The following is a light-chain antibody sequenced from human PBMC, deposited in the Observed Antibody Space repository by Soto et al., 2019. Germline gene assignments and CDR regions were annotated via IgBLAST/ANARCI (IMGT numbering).Light chain of an antibody. CDR2: GAS. J-gene: IGKJ5*01. Sequence: IVLTQSPGTLSLSPGERATLSCTSSQSVSSRSLAWYQQKPGQAPRLLIYGASSRATGIRDRFSGSGSGTDFTLTISRLEPEDFAVYYCQQYGSSPPITFGQGTRLENK. CDR3: QQYGSSPPIT. V-gene: IGKV3-20*01. CDR1: QSVSSRS.